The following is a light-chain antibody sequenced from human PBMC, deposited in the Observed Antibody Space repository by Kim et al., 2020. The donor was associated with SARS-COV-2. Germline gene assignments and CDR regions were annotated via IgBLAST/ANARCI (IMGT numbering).Light chain of an antibody. CDR3: AASDDSLSGVV. Sequence: IPCPARDSNIGINYGYWFQQLPGTAPNLPIYRIEQPPSRVADRFSASKSATSASLAISGLRSEDEADYYCAASDDSLSGVVFGGGTQLTVL. CDR2: RIE. V-gene: IGLV1-47*01. J-gene: IGLJ3*02. CDR1: DSNIGINY.